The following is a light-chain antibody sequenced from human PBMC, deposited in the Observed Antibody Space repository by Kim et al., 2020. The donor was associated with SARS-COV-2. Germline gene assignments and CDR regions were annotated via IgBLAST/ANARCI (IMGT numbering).Light chain of an antibody. CDR2: DVT. V-gene: IGKV2-29*02. J-gene: IGKJ1*01. CDR3: MQGIHLPPWT. CDR1: QSLQHNNGRTY. Sequence: DSTTYKSIQSLQHNNGRTYFNWYLHKAGQSPQPLIYDVTSRFSGVPDRFSGSGSGTDFTLKISRVEAEDVGVYFCMQGIHLPPWTFGQGAKVDIK.